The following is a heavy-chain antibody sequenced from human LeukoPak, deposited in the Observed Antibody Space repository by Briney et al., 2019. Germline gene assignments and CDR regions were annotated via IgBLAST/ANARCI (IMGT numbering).Heavy chain of an antibody. D-gene: IGHD6-13*01. CDR3: AKGGVDSSSWGYYYYGMDV. Sequence: SETLSLTCTVSGGSISSYYWSWIRQPPGKGLEWIGYIYYSGSTNYNPSLKGRVTISVDTSKNQFSLKLSSVTAADTAVYYCAKGGVDSSSWGYYYYGMDVWGQGTTVTVSS. CDR1: GGSISSYY. V-gene: IGHV4-59*01. J-gene: IGHJ6*02. CDR2: IYYSGST.